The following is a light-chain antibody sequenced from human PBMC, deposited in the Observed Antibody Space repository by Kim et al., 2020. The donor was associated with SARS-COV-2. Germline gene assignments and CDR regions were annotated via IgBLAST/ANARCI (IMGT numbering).Light chain of an antibody. CDR1: QRVSSS. CDR2: GAS. V-gene: IGKV3-15*01. CDR3: QQYNNWLT. J-gene: IGKJ4*01. Sequence: IVMTQSPATLYVSPGERATLSCRASQRVSSSLAWYQQKPGQAPRLLIYGASTRATGVPARFSGSGSGTEFTLTISSLQSEDFAVYYCQQYNNWLTFGGGTKVDIK.